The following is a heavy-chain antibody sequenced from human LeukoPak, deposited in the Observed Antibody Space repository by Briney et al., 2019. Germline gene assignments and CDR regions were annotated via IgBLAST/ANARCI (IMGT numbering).Heavy chain of an antibody. CDR3: AKGARHYYDSSDYFDY. D-gene: IGHD3-22*01. V-gene: IGHV3-9*01. CDR1: GFTFDDYA. CDR2: ISWNSGSI. J-gene: IGHJ4*02. Sequence: GRSLRLSCAASGFTFDDYAMHWVRHAPGKGLEWVSGISWNSGSIGYADSVKGRFTISRDNAKNSLYLQMNSLRAEDTALYYCAKGARHYYDSSDYFDYWGQGTLVTVSS.